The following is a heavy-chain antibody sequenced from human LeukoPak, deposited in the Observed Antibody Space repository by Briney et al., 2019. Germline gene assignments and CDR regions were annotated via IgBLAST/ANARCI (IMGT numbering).Heavy chain of an antibody. D-gene: IGHD2-2*01. CDR3: ARGASTFDY. Sequence: SETLSLTCTVSDDSISNYYLSWIRQTPGRGLEWICYIHHTGSTTNNPYLKSRVNMSVDMSKHQFSLKLNSVIPADTAVYYCARGASTFDYWGGGTVVSVSS. CDR2: IHHTGST. V-gene: IGHV4-59*01. CDR1: DDSISNYY. J-gene: IGHJ4*02.